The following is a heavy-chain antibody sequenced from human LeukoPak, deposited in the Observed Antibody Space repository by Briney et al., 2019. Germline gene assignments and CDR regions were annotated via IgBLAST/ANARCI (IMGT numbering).Heavy chain of an antibody. D-gene: IGHD6-6*01. V-gene: IGHV3-20*04. J-gene: IGHJ4*02. CDR1: GFTFDDYG. CDR3: ARDQGASSSSLFDY. Sequence: PGGSLRLSCAASGFTFDDYGMSWVRQAPGKGLEWVSGINWNGGSTGYADSVKGRFTISRDNAKNSLYLQMNSLRAEDTALYYCARDQGASSSSLFDYWGQGTLVTVSS. CDR2: INWNGGST.